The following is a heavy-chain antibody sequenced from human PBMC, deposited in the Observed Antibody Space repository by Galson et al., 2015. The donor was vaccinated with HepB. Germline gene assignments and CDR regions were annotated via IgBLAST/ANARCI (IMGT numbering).Heavy chain of an antibody. CDR2: ISYDGSNK. J-gene: IGHJ4*02. CDR3: ASPLGLVGEDY. V-gene: IGHV3-30-3*01. D-gene: IGHD3-10*01. CDR1: GFTFSSYA. Sequence: SLRLSCAASGFTFSSYAMHWVRQAPGKGLEWVAVISYDGSNKYYADSVKGRFTISRDNSKNTLYLQMNSLRAEDTAVYYCASPLGLVGEDYWGQGTLVTVPS.